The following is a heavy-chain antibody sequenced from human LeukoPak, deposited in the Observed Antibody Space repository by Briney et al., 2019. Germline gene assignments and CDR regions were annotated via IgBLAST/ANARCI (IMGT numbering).Heavy chain of an antibody. D-gene: IGHD2-21*02. V-gene: IGHV4-59*12. CDR2: IYYSGST. CDR1: GGSISSYY. CDR3: ARGPPYIVVVTAIGFFDY. J-gene: IGHJ4*02. Sequence: SETLSLTCTVSGGSISSYYWSWIRQPPGKGLEWIGYIYYSGSTNYNPSLKSRVTISVDTSKNQFSLKLISVTAADTAVYYCARGPPYIVVVTAIGFFDYWGQGTLVTVSS.